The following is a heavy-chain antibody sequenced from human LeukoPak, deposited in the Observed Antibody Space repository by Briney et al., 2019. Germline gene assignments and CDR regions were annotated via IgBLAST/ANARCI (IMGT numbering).Heavy chain of an antibody. CDR3: ARGRDYGAYADY. CDR1: GYIFTSYG. Sequence: GASVKVSCKASGYIFTSYGVSWVRQAPGQGLEWMGMINPSGDTTSYAQKFQGRVTMARDMSTSTVYMDLSSLRSEDTAVYYCARGRDYGAYADYWGQGTLVTVSS. CDR2: INPSGDTT. J-gene: IGHJ4*02. D-gene: IGHD4-17*01. V-gene: IGHV1-46*01.